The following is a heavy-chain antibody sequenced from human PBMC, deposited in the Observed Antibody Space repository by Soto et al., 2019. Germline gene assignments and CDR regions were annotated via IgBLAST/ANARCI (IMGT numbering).Heavy chain of an antibody. D-gene: IGHD1-7*01. CDR1: EFTFRSYW. J-gene: IGHJ3*01. V-gene: IGHV3-74*01. CDR2: ISGDGSST. CDR3: ARSLPGTYGAFDL. Sequence: EVQLVDSGGGLVQPGGSLRLSCAASEFTFRSYWMHWVRQSPGKGLVWVSRISGDGSSTNYADSVMGRFTISRDNAKNTVYLQNDSLRAEDTAVYYCARSLPGTYGAFDLWGQGTIVTVSS.